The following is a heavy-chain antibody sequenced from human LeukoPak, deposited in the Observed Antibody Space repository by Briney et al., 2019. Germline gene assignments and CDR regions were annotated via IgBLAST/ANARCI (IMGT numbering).Heavy chain of an antibody. J-gene: IGHJ6*02. D-gene: IGHD1-26*01. CDR1: GGSFSGYY. CDR2: INHSGST. CDR3: ARDGRELLRGYYGMDV. V-gene: IGHV4-34*01. Sequence: PSETLSLTCAIYGGSFSGYYWSWIRQPPGKGLEWIGEINHSGSTNYNPSLKSRVTISVDTSKNQFSLKLSSVTAADTAVYYCARDGRELLRGYYGMDVWGQGTTVTVSS.